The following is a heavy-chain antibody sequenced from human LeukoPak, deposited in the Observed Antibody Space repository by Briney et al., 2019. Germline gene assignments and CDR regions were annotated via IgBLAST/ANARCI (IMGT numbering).Heavy chain of an antibody. CDR1: GGSFSGYY. J-gene: IGHJ4*02. Sequence: SETLSLTCAVYGGSFSGYYWSWIRQPPGKGLEWIGEIYHSGSTNYNPSFKSRVTISVDTSKNQFSLKLGSVTAADTAVYYCVRGTPVNYWGQGTLVTVSS. CDR2: IYHSGST. CDR3: VRGTPVNY. D-gene: IGHD4-23*01. V-gene: IGHV4-34*01.